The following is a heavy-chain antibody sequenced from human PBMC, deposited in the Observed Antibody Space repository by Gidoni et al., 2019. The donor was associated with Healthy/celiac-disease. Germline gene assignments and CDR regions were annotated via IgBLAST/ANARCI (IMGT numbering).Heavy chain of an antibody. V-gene: IGHV3-21*01. CDR1: GFTFSSYS. J-gene: IGHJ6*02. CDR2: ISSSSSYI. D-gene: IGHD3-3*01. CDR3: ARAESFDYYYYGMDV. Sequence: EVQLVESGGGLVKPGGSLRLSCAASGFTFSSYSMNWVRQAPGKGLEWVSSISSSSSYIYYADSVKGRFTISRDNAKNSLYLQMNSLRAEDTAVYYCARAESFDYYYYGMDVWGQGTTVTVSS.